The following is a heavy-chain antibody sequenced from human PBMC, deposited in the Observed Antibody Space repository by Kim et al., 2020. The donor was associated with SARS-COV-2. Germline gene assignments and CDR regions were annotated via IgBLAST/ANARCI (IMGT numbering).Heavy chain of an antibody. J-gene: IGHJ4*02. V-gene: IGHV4-39*01. D-gene: IGHD3-9*01. CDR3: ARGTRHYDILTGYSSSGFDY. CDR2: IYYSGST. Sequence: SETLSLTCTVSGGSISSSSYYWGWIRQPPGKGLEWIGSIYYSGSTYYNPSLKSRVTISVDTSKNQFSLKLSSVTAADTAVYYCARGTRHYDILTGYSSSGFDYWGQGTLVTVSS. CDR1: GGSISSSSYY.